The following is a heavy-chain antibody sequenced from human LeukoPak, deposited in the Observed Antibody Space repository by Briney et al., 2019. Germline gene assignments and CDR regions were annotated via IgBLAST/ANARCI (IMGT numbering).Heavy chain of an antibody. D-gene: IGHD3-16*01. CDR1: GFTFSNAW. J-gene: IGHJ4*02. Sequence: GGSLRLSCAASGFTFSNAWMSWVRQAPGKGLEWVGRIKSKTDGGTTDYAEPVKGRFTISRDDSKNTLYLQMNSLKTEDTAVYYCTTALNIGGSDYWGQGTLVTVSS. CDR3: TTALNIGGSDY. V-gene: IGHV3-15*01. CDR2: IKSKTDGGTT.